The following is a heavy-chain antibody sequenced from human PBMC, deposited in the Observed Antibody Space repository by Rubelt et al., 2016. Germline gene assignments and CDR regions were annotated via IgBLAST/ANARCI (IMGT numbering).Heavy chain of an antibody. CDR1: GFSFSDYS. Sequence: VQLVESGGGLVQPGGSLRLSCAASGFSFSDYSMNWVHQAPGKGQEWLSYITSGSDIIHYADSVKGRLTISRDNAKKSLYLQMNSRRVEDTAVYYCASDRVGWGQGTLVTVSS. CDR3: ASDRVG. CDR2: ITSGSDII. J-gene: IGHJ4*02. D-gene: IGHD2-2*01. V-gene: IGHV3-48*04.